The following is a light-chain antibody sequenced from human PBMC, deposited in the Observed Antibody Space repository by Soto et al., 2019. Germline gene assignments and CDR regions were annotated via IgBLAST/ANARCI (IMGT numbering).Light chain of an antibody. CDR3: QQYGSSRWT. Sequence: AIHLTQSPPSLAASREDRVTITCRAIQGISSYLAWYQQKPGKAPKLLIYAASTLQSGVPSRFSGSGSGTDFTLTISRLEPEDFAVYYCQQYGSSRWTFGQGTKVDI. CDR2: AAS. J-gene: IGKJ1*01. CDR1: QGISSY. V-gene: IGKV1-8*01.